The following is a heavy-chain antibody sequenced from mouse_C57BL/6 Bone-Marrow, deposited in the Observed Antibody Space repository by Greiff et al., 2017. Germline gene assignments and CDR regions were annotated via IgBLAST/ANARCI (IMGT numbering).Heavy chain of an antibody. CDR2: INPSSGYT. CDR1: GYTFTSYT. D-gene: IGHD1-1*01. J-gene: IGHJ2*01. V-gene: IGHV1-4*01. Sequence: QVQLQQSGAELARPGASVKMSCKASGYTFTSYTMHWVKQRPGQGLEWIGYINPSSGYTKYNQKFKDKATLTADKSSSTAYMQLSSLTSEDSAVYYCARWSTTVVAKDYWGQGTTLTVSS. CDR3: ARWSTTVVAKDY.